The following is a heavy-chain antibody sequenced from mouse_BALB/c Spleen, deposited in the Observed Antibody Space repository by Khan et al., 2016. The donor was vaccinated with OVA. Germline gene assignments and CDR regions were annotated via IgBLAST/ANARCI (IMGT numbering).Heavy chain of an antibody. CDR1: GYAFRNYW. CDR2: LYPGDGDT. V-gene: IGHV1-80*01. D-gene: IGHD2-14*01. J-gene: IGHJ3*01. Sequence: QVQLKQSGAELVRPGSSVKISCKASGYAFRNYWMNWVKQRPGQGLEWIGQLYPGDGDTSFNGKFRGKATLTADKSSSTAYMQLSSLTSEDSAVYFCARSGYDYFAYWGQGTLVTVSA. CDR3: ARSGYDYFAY.